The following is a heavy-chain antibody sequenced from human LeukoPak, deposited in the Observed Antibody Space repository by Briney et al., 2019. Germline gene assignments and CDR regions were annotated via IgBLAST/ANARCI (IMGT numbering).Heavy chain of an antibody. CDR2: IGSSSSYI. V-gene: IGHV3-21*01. Sequence: GGSLRLSCAASGLTFSSFSMNWVRQAPGKGLEWVSSIGSSSSYIYYADSVKGRFSISRDNAKNSLYLQMNSLRAEDTAVYYCARDPRGIAARPRWFDPWGQGTLVTVSS. CDR3: ARDPRGIAARPRWFDP. D-gene: IGHD6-6*01. CDR1: GLTFSSFS. J-gene: IGHJ5*02.